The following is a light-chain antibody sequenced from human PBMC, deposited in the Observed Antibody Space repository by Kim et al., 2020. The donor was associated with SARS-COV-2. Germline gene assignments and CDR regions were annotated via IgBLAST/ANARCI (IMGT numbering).Light chain of an antibody. CDR3: QAWDSSTVV. CDR2: QDS. Sequence: SGSPGQTASITCSGDKLGDKYACWYQQKPGQSPVLVIYQDSKRPSGIPERFSGSNSGNTATLTISRTQAMDEAYYYCQAWDSSTVVFGGGTQLTVL. V-gene: IGLV3-1*01. J-gene: IGLJ2*01. CDR1: KLGDKY.